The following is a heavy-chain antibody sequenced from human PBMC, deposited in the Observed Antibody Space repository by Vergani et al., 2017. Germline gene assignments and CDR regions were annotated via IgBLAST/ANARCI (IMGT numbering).Heavy chain of an antibody. Sequence: QLQLQESGPGLVKPSETLSLTCTVSGGSISSSSYYWGWIRQPPGKGLEWIGSIYYSGSTYYNPSLKSRVTISVDTSKNQFSLKLSSVTAADTAVYYCASGITILYYFDYWGQGTLVTVSS. V-gene: IGHV4-39*01. J-gene: IGHJ4*02. D-gene: IGHD3-3*01. CDR2: IYYSGST. CDR3: ASGITILYYFDY. CDR1: GGSISSSSYY.